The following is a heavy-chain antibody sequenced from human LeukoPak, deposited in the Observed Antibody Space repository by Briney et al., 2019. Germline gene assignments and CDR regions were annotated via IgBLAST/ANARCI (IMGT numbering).Heavy chain of an antibody. CDR2: ISSSASTR. CDR1: GFTFSSYE. J-gene: IGHJ4*02. Sequence: GGSLRLSCAASGFTFSSYEMNWVRQAPGKGLEWVSHISSSASTRYHADSVKGRFTISRDNAKNSLYLQMNRVRAEDTGVYYCARSSGGVPSADYWGQGTLVTVSS. CDR3: ARSSGGVPSADY. D-gene: IGHD3-16*01. V-gene: IGHV3-48*03.